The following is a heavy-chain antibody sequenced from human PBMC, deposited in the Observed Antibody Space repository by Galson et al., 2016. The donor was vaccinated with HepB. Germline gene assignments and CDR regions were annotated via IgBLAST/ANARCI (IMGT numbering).Heavy chain of an antibody. J-gene: IGHJ6*02. Sequence: SCKASGYIFSDHAIHWVRQAPGQGLEWMGWITTANGDTIYSQRFQGRVSITRATSASTVYLDLSSLKSEDTGVYFCARNPLDIIARYGMDVWGQGTTVTVSS. CDR2: ITTANGDT. V-gene: IGHV1-3*04. D-gene: IGHD2-2*03. CDR1: GYIFSDHA. CDR3: ARNPLDIIARYGMDV.